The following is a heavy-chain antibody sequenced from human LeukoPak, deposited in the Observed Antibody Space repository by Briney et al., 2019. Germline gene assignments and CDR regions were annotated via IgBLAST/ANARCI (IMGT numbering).Heavy chain of an antibody. Sequence: SETLSLTCTVSGGSISSYYWSWIRQPPGKGLEWIGYIYYSGSTNYNPSLKSRVTISVDTSKNQFSLKLSSVTAADTALYYCAKDVEMAHDYWGQGTLVTVSS. CDR2: IYYSGST. V-gene: IGHV4-59*12. CDR3: AKDVEMAHDY. CDR1: GGSISSYY. D-gene: IGHD5-24*01. J-gene: IGHJ4*02.